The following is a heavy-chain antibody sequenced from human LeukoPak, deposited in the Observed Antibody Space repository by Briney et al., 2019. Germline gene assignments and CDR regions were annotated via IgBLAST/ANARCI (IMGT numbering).Heavy chain of an antibody. CDR2: INHIGST. CDR1: GDSISSSNSY. Sequence: SETLSLTCTVSGDSISSSNSYWGWIRQPPGKGLEWIGEINHIGSTNYNPSLKSRVTISVDTSRNQFSLKLSSVTAADTALYYCAGRPYASGSYSYWGQGALVTVSS. CDR3: AGRPYASGSYSY. J-gene: IGHJ4*02. D-gene: IGHD3-10*01. V-gene: IGHV4-39*07.